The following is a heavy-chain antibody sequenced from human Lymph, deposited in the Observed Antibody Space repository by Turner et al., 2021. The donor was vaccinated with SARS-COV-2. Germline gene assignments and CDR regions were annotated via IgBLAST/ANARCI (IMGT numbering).Heavy chain of an antibody. J-gene: IGHJ4*03. CDR1: AYTLTEFS. Sequence: VNLVQSAAELKQQWAAVKVPSIVFAYTLTEFSIHWVRQAPGKGLEWMGGIDPEDGETIYAQKFQGRVTMTEDTSTDTAYMELSSLRSEDTAVYYCATLKSNWKILTGRYYFDVWGQGTLVTVSS. CDR3: ATLKSNWKILTGRYYFDV. D-gene: IGHD1-1*01. CDR2: IDPEDGET. V-gene: IGHV1-24*01.